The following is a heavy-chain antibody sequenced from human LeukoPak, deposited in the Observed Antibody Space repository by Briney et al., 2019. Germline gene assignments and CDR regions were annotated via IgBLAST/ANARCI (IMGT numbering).Heavy chain of an antibody. J-gene: IGHJ6*02. CDR2: INHSGST. CDR1: GGSFSGYY. Sequence: PSETLSLTYAVYGGSFSGYYWSWIRQPPGKGLEWIGEINHSGSTNYNPSLKSRVTISVDTSKNQFSLKLSSVTAADTAVYYCARGRRLTIFGVVIPPGYYGMDVWGQGTTVTVSS. D-gene: IGHD3-3*01. CDR3: ARGRRLTIFGVVIPPGYYGMDV. V-gene: IGHV4-34*01.